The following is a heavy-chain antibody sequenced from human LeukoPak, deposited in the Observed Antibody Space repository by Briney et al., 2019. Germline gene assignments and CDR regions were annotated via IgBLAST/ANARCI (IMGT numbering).Heavy chain of an antibody. V-gene: IGHV5-51*01. D-gene: IGHD3-22*01. Sequence: GESLKISCKGSGYSFTSYWIAWVRQMPGKVLEWMGIIYPGDSDTRYSRSLQGQVTISADKSISTAYLQWSSLKASDTAMYYCARLSSSGYYPDYWGQGTLVTVSS. CDR1: GYSFTSYW. CDR2: IYPGDSDT. CDR3: ARLSSSGYYPDY. J-gene: IGHJ4*02.